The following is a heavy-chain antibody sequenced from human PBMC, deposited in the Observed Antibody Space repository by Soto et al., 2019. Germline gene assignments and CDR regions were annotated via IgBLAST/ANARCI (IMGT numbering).Heavy chain of an antibody. CDR3: AGDPRHCTGDRCYNWFDP. D-gene: IGHD2-15*01. Sequence: ASVKVSCKASGYTFTNYGINWVRQAPGQGLEWMGWINPDNGNTKYAQKVQGRVTMTTDTSTTTAYMEVRSLRSDDTAVYFCAGDPRHCTGDRCYNWFDPWGQGTLVTVSS. J-gene: IGHJ5*02. CDR1: GYTFTNYG. CDR2: INPDNGNT. V-gene: IGHV1-18*01.